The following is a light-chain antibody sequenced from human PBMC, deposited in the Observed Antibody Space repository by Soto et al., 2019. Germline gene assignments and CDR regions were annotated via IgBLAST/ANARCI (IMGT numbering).Light chain of an antibody. CDR1: SGHSTWA. CDR3: QTWGSGIQM. J-gene: IGLJ3*02. CDR2: VDSDGSL. V-gene: IGLV4-69*01. Sequence: QSVLTQSPSASASLGASVKLTCTLSSGHSTWAIAWHQQQPEKGPRYLMRVDSDGSLNKGDEIPDRFSGSSSGAERYLTIASLQSDHEADYYCQTWGSGIQMFGGRTKLTVL.